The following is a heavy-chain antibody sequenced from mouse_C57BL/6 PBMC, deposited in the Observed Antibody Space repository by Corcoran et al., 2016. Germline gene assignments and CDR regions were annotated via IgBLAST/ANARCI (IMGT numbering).Heavy chain of an antibody. Sequence: EVQLQQSGPELVKPGASVKISCKASGYTFTDYYMNWEKQSHGKSLEWIGDINPNNGGTSYNQKFKGKATLTVDKSSSTAYMELRSLTSEDSAVYYCARYDGFDYWCQGTTLIVSS. J-gene: IGHJ2*01. D-gene: IGHD2-3*01. CDR3: ARYDGFDY. V-gene: IGHV1-26*01. CDR2: INPNNGGT. CDR1: GYTFTDYY.